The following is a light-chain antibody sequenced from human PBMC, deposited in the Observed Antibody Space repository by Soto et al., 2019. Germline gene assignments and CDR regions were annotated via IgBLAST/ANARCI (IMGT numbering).Light chain of an antibody. CDR2: GAS. V-gene: IGKV3-20*01. J-gene: IGKJ1*01. Sequence: EIVLTQSPGTLSLSPGERATLSCRASQSVSISYLAWYQQKLGQAPRLLIYGASSRATGIPDRFSGSGSGTDFTLTISRLEPEDFAIYYCQQYGTSPGTFGQGTKVEL. CDR1: QSVSISY. CDR3: QQYGTSPGT.